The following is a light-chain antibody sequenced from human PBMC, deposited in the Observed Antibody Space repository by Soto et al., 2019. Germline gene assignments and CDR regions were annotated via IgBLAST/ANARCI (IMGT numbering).Light chain of an antibody. CDR2: AAS. CDR3: QKYGSSPWK. J-gene: IGKJ1*01. Sequence: EIVVTQSPATLSLSPGEIATLSCRASQSISSFLAWYQQRPGQAPRLLIYAASRRATGIPDRFSGSGSGTDFTLTISRLEPEDFAVYYCQKYGSSPWKFGQGTKVDIK. V-gene: IGKV3-20*01. CDR1: QSISSF.